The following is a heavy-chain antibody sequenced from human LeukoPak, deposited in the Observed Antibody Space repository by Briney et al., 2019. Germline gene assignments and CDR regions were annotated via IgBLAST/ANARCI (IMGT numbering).Heavy chain of an antibody. V-gene: IGHV1-69*05. D-gene: IGHD1-1*01. CDR3: ARVYNWDVGRDFDY. Sequence: GASVKVSCKASGGTFSSYAISWVRQAPGQGLEWMGRIIPIFGTANYAQKFQGRVTITTDESTSTAYMELSSLRSGDTAVYYCARVYNWDVGRDFDYWGQGTLVTVSS. CDR1: GGTFSSYA. CDR2: IIPIFGTA. J-gene: IGHJ4*02.